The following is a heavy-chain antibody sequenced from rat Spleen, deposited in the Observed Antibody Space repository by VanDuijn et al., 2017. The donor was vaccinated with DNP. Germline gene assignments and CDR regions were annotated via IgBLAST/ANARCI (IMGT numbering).Heavy chain of an antibody. CDR2: ITSSGGST. Sequence: EVRLAESGGGLVQPGGSLKLSCAASGLSFSNYDMAWVRQVPGKGLEWVASITSSGGSTYYPDSVKGRFTVSRENAQSTLYLQMTSLRSEDTATYYCATHGNYGDYWGQGVMVTVSS. CDR1: GLSFSNYD. J-gene: IGHJ2*01. D-gene: IGHD1-11*01. V-gene: IGHV5S23*01. CDR3: ATHGNYGDY.